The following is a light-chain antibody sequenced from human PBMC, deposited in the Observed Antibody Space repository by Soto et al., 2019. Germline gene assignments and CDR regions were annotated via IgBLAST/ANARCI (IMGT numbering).Light chain of an antibody. CDR2: GAS. CDR3: QQYDNLLT. V-gene: IGKV3-20*01. CDR1: QSISSSY. Sequence: VLTQSPGTLSLSPGERATISCRASQSISSSYLAWYQHKPGQAPRLLIYGASSWGTGIPHRFSGSGSGTDFTFTISSLQPEDIATYYCQQYDNLLTFGGGTKVEIK. J-gene: IGKJ4*01.